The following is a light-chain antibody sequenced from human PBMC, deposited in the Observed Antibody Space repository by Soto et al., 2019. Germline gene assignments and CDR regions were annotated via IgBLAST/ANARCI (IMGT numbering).Light chain of an antibody. J-gene: IGKJ1*01. V-gene: IGKV1-5*03. CDR2: QAS. Sequence: TESRPTLSASVGDSVTITCRASQSISNWLAWYQQKPGKAPKLLIYQASSLDSGVPSRFSGSGSGREFTLTISSLQTDDFANYYCQRYGPSWTFGQGTKVDIK. CDR1: QSISNW. CDR3: QRYGPSWT.